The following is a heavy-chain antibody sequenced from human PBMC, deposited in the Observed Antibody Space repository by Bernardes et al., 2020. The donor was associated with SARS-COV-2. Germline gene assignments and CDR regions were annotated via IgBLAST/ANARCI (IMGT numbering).Heavy chain of an antibody. V-gene: IGHV1-18*01. Sequence: ASVKVSCKASGYTFTSYGISWVRQAPGQGLEWMGWISAYNGNTNYAQKLQGRVTMTTDTSTSTAYMELRSLRSDDTAVYYCARAGPLLWFGELNSHGMDGWGQGTTVTVSS. CDR1: GYTFTSYG. CDR3: ARAGPLLWFGELNSHGMDG. CDR2: ISAYNGNT. J-gene: IGHJ6*02. D-gene: IGHD3-10*01.